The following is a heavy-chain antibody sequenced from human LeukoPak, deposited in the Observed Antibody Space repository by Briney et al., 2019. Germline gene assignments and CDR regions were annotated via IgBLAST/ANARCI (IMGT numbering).Heavy chain of an antibody. V-gene: IGHV3-53*01. J-gene: IGHJ4*02. CDR2: IYSGGTT. Sequence: GGSLRLSCEVSGFPVRSRYMTWVRQPPRKGLECVAVIYSGGTTYHIDSVKGRFSISRDISKSTMYLEMNNLRVEDTATYYCASLEGGPSDGRWGQGTLVIVSS. CDR3: ASLEGGPSDGR. D-gene: IGHD3-3*01. CDR1: GFPVRSRY.